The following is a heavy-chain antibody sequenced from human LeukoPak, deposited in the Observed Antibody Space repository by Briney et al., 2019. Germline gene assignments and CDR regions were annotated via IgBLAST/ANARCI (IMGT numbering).Heavy chain of an antibody. Sequence: ALVKVSCKASGYTFTGYYIHWMRQAPGQGLEWMGWISAYNGNTNYAQKLQGRVTMTTDTSTSTAYMELRSLRSDDTAVYYCARGFRSIAAADTYNWFDPWGQGTLVTVSS. D-gene: IGHD6-13*01. V-gene: IGHV1-18*04. CDR3: ARGFRSIAAADTYNWFDP. J-gene: IGHJ5*02. CDR1: GYTFTGYY. CDR2: ISAYNGNT.